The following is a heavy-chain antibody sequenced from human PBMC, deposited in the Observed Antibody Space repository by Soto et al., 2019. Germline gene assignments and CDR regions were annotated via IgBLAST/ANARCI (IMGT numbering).Heavy chain of an antibody. CDR2: ISAHNGNT. V-gene: IGHV1-18*01. CDR3: ARGRYGDY. D-gene: IGHD1-1*01. J-gene: IGHJ4*02. CDR1: GYDFTTYG. Sequence: QVHLVQSGAEVKKSGASVKVSCKGSGYDFTTYGITWVRQAPGQGLEWMAWISAHNGNTDYAQKLQGRVTVTRDTSTRTAYMELRSLRSDDTAVYYCARGRYGDYWSQGALVTVSS.